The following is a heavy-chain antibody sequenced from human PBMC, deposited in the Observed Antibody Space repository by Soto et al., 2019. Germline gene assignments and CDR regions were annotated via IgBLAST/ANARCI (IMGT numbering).Heavy chain of an antibody. CDR2: IYHSGST. J-gene: IGHJ4*02. V-gene: IGHV4-4*02. CDR3: ARLGRYFDWANDY. Sequence: QVQLQESGPGLVKPSGTLSLTCAVSGGSISSSNWWSWVRQPPGKGLEWIGEIYHSGSTNYNPSRKRRVSISVDKSKNQFSLKLSSVTAADTAVYYCARLGRYFDWANDYWGQGTLVTVSS. CDR1: GGSISSSNW. D-gene: IGHD3-9*01.